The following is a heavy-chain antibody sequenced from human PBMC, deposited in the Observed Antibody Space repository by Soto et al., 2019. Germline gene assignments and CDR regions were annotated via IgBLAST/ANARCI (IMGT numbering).Heavy chain of an antibody. J-gene: IGHJ5*02. CDR3: ARDVVKYYDSSGYYPSWFDP. CDR2: IIPIFGTA. CDR1: GGTFSSYA. Sequence: QVQLVQSGAEVKKPGSSVKVSCKASGGTFSSYAISWVRQAPGQGLEWMGGIIPIFGTANYAQKFQGRVTITADESTSTAYMELSSRRSEDTAVYYCARDVVKYYDSSGYYPSWFDPWGQGTLVTVSS. D-gene: IGHD3-22*01. V-gene: IGHV1-69*12.